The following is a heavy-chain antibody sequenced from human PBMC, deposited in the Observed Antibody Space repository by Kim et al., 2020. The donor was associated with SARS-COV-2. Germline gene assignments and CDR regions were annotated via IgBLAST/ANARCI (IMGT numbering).Heavy chain of an antibody. J-gene: IGHJ4*02. CDR2: INHSGST. D-gene: IGHD1-26*01. CDR3: ARGGYSGSYIDY. Sequence: SETLSLTCAVYGGSFSGYYWSWIRQPPGKGLEWIGEINHSGSTNYNPSLKSRVTISVDTSKNQFSLKLSSVTAADTAVYYCARGGYSGSYIDYWGQGTL. CDR1: GGSFSGYY. V-gene: IGHV4-34*01.